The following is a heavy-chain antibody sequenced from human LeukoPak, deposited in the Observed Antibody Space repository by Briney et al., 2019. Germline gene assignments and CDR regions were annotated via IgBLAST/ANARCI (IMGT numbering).Heavy chain of an antibody. CDR1: GFTVSSNY. V-gene: IGHV3-53*01. CDR3: ARTPPMVRGAPFDY. D-gene: IGHD3-10*01. CDR2: IYSGGST. J-gene: IGHJ4*02. Sequence: GGSLRLSCAASGFTVSSNYMSWVRQAPGKGLEWVSVIYSGGSTYYADSVKGRFTISRDNSKNTLYLQMNSLRAEDTAVYYCARTPPMVRGAPFDYWGQGTLVTVSS.